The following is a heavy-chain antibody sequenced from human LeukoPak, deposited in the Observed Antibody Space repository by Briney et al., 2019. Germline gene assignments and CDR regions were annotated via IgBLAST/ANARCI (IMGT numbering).Heavy chain of an antibody. J-gene: IGHJ4*02. V-gene: IGHV1-69*08. CDR1: GGTSSSYT. CDR3: ARGKGFVGYFVF. D-gene: IGHD3-3*01. Sequence: ASVKVSCKASGGTSSSYTVSWVRQAPGQGLEWMGRIIPVLGTAEYAPKFQGRVTTNADKSTSTTYMELRSLSSEDTAVYFCARGKGFVGYFVFWGQGTLVTVSS. CDR2: IIPVLGTA.